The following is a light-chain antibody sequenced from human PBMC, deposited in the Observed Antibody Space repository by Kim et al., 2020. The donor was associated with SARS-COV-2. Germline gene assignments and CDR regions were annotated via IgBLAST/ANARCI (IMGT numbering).Light chain of an antibody. J-gene: IGKJ4*01. V-gene: IGKV1-17*01. Sequence: ASVGARVTISCRASQGIMNDLSWYQLKPGKAPKRLIYAACSLQSVVPSKFSGSGSGTEFTLAISSLQPEDFATDNCLQHKSYPFTFGRGTKVDIK. CDR2: AAC. CDR3: LQHKSYPFT. CDR1: QGIMND.